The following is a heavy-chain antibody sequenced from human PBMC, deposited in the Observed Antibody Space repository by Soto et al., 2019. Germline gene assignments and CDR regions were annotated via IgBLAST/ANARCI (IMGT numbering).Heavy chain of an antibody. CDR2: ISGSGGST. Sequence: GGSLRLSCAASGFTFSSYAMSWVRQAPGKGLEWVSAISGSGGSTYYADSVKGRFTISRDNSKNTLYLQMNSLRAEDTAVYYCAAHSSGWYYFDYWGQGTLVTVSS. D-gene: IGHD6-19*01. CDR3: AAHSSGWYYFDY. CDR1: GFTFSSYA. V-gene: IGHV3-23*01. J-gene: IGHJ4*02.